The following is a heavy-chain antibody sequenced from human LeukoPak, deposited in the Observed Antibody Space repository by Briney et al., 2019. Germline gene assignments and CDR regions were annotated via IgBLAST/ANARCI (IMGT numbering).Heavy chain of an antibody. Sequence: RGPVRLSCAASGFSFSNYGMNWVGQAPGKGPEWVSGITGGGDSTYYADSVKGRFTISRDNSKNGLYLQMNSLRAEDTAIYYCAKDDGWLQFNNWGQGTLVTVSS. CDR3: AKDDGWLQFNN. CDR1: GFSFSNYG. J-gene: IGHJ4*02. CDR2: ITGGGDST. V-gene: IGHV3-23*01. D-gene: IGHD5-24*01.